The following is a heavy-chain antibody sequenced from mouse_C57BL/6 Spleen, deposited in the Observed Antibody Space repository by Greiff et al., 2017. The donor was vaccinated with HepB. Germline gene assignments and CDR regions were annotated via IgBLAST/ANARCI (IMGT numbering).Heavy chain of an antibody. CDR1: GYSITSGYD. Sequence: EVQRVESGPGLVKPSQSLSLTCTVTGYSITSGYDWHWIRHFPGNKLEWMGYISYSGSTNYNPSLKRRVSITHDTATNHFFLKLNSVTTEDSATYYCARDDYDGAWFAYWGQGTLVTVSA. V-gene: IGHV3-1*01. CDR2: ISYSGST. J-gene: IGHJ3*01. D-gene: IGHD2-4*01. CDR3: ARDDYDGAWFAY.